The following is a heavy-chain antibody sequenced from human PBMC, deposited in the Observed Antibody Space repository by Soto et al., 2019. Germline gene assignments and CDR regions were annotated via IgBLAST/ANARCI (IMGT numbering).Heavy chain of an antibody. D-gene: IGHD3-10*01. Sequence: EVQLVESGGDLVQPGGSLRLSCAASGFTFSNYWMHWVRQAPGKGLVWVSRINSDGSSTSYAGSVKGRFTISRDNAKNTLHLQMTSLRAEDTAVYYCACYLLYYGSGSWNYWGQGTLVTVSS. J-gene: IGHJ4*02. CDR3: ACYLLYYGSGSWNY. CDR2: INSDGSST. CDR1: GFTFSNYW. V-gene: IGHV3-74*01.